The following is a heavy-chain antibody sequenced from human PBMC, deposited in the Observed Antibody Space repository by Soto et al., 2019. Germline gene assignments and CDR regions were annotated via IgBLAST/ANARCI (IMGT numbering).Heavy chain of an antibody. J-gene: IGHJ4*02. CDR3: ARLIRDASGSYRLDY. CDR2: IYYSGYT. Sequence: QVQLQESGPGRVKPSETLSLTCTASGGSISPYYWSWIRQPPGEGMEWLGYIYYSGYTNYNPSLKSRLPLSVDTSKNQFSLRLSSVTAADTAVYCCARLIRDASGSYRLDYWGRGTLVTVSS. V-gene: IGHV4-59*08. D-gene: IGHD3-10*01. CDR1: GGSISPYY.